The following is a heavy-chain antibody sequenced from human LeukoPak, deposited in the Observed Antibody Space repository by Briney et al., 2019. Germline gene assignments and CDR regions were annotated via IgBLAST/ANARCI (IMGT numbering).Heavy chain of an antibody. J-gene: IGHJ6*03. CDR3: VRGSLASGVVVYYYYYLDV. CDR1: GFTVSSNY. V-gene: IGHV3-66*01. CDR2: IYSGGST. Sequence: GGSLRLSCAASGFTVSSNYMSWVRQAPGKGLEWVSVIYSGGSTYYADSVKGRFTISRDNSKSTLYLQMNSLRAEDTAVYYCVRGSLASGVVVYYYYYLDVWGKGTTVTVSS. D-gene: IGHD3-3*01.